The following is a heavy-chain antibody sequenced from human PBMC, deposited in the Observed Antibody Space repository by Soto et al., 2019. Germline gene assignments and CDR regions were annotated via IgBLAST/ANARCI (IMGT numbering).Heavy chain of an antibody. Sequence: QITLKESGPTLVKPTQTLTLTCTFSGFSLSSTRMAVGWIRQPPGKALEWLALIYWADDKRYSPFLKSRLTITKHTSKNQVVLTMSNMDPVDTARYYCAHIVVAGLGYYFDYWGQGTLVTVSS. D-gene: IGHD6-19*01. J-gene: IGHJ4*02. CDR2: IYWADDK. V-gene: IGHV2-5*02. CDR1: GFSLSSTRMA. CDR3: AHIVVAGLGYYFDY.